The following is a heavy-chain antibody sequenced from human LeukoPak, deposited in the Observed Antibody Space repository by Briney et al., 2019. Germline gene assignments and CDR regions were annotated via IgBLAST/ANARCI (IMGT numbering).Heavy chain of an antibody. Sequence: PSETLSLTCTVSGGSISSGSYYWSWIRQPAGKGLEWIGRIYTSGSTNYNPSLKSRVTISVDTSKNQFSLKLSSVTAADTAVYYCARGGIQLWFRLMSHAFDIWGQGTMVTVSS. V-gene: IGHV4-61*02. D-gene: IGHD5-18*01. CDR3: ARGGIQLWFRLMSHAFDI. J-gene: IGHJ3*02. CDR2: IYTSGST. CDR1: GGSISSGSYY.